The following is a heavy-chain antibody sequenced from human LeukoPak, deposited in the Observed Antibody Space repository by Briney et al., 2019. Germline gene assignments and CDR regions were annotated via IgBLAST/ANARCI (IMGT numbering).Heavy chain of an antibody. J-gene: IGHJ3*02. Sequence: SETLSLTCTVSGYSISSGYYWGWIRPPPGKGLEWIGSIYHSGSTYYNPSLKSRVTISVDTSKDQFSLKLSSVTAADTAVYYCAQVMSAFDIWGQGTMVTVSS. CDR1: GYSISSGYY. D-gene: IGHD3-16*01. CDR2: IYHSGST. V-gene: IGHV4-38-2*02. CDR3: AQVMSAFDI.